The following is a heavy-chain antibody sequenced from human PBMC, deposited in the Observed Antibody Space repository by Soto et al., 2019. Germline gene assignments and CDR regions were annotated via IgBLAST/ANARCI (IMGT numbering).Heavy chain of an antibody. J-gene: IGHJ6*02. CDR2: IWYDGSNK. D-gene: IGHD2-15*01. Sequence: QVQLVESGGGVVQPGGSLRLSCTTSEFTFHTYGMHWVRQAPGKGLEWVAIIWYDGSNKYYADSVKGRFTISRDNSKNTLYLQMNSLRAEDTALYYCARADCTGAYCYSWPFNYGVDVWGQGTTVTVSS. CDR3: ARADCTGAYCYSWPFNYGVDV. CDR1: EFTFHTYG. V-gene: IGHV3-33*08.